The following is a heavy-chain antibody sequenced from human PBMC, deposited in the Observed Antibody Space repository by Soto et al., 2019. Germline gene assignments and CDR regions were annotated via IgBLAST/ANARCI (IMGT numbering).Heavy chain of an antibody. CDR3: ARDQYDFGSGWTNWCDP. CDR2: IYYSGST. V-gene: IGHV4-30-4*01. Sequence: SETLSLTCTVSGGSISSGDYYWSWIRQPPGKGLEWIGYIYYSGSTYYNPSLKSRVTISVDTSKNQFSLKLSSVTAADTAVYYCARDQYDFGSGWTNWCDPSGQGTLVTVPS. J-gene: IGHJ5*02. D-gene: IGHD3-3*01. CDR1: GGSISSGDYY.